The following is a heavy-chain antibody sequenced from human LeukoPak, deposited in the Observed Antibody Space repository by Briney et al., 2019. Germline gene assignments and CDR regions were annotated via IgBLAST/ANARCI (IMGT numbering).Heavy chain of an antibody. CDR2: IRGTGTTT. CDR3: AREEKTYAYFDY. CDR1: GFTFSDHA. D-gene: IGHD3-16*01. J-gene: IGHJ4*02. V-gene: IGHV3-23*01. Sequence: GGSLRLSCAASGFTFSDHAMSWVRQAPGKGLEWVSAIRGTGTTTFYAASVKGRFTISRDNSKNTVYLQMNSLRAEDTALYYCAREEKTYAYFDYWGQGTLVTVSS.